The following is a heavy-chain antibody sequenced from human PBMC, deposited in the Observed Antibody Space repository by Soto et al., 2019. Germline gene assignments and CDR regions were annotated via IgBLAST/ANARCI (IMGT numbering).Heavy chain of an antibody. CDR2: IIPIFGTA. J-gene: IGHJ6*02. CDR3: ARVGYSGYDWYYYYGMDV. V-gene: IGHV1-69*12. Sequence: QVQLVQSGAEVKKPGSSVKVSCKASGGTFSSYAISWVRQAPGQGLEWMGGIIPIFGTANYAQKFQGRVTITADESTSTAYMELSSLRSEDTAVYYCARVGYSGYDWYYYYGMDVWGQGTTVTVYS. CDR1: GGTFSSYA. D-gene: IGHD5-12*01.